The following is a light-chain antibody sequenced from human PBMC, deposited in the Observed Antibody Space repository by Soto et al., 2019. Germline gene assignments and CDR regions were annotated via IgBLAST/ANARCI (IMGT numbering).Light chain of an antibody. CDR2: ATS. J-gene: IGKJ4*01. Sequence: EIVMTQSPATLSVSPGERAPLSCRASQNVSSHFAWYQQKPGQTPKLLIYATSTRATGIPARFSGSGSGTEFTLTISSLQSEDFAVYYCQHYNNWPLTFGGGTKVEIK. V-gene: IGKV3-15*01. CDR3: QHYNNWPLT. CDR1: QNVSSH.